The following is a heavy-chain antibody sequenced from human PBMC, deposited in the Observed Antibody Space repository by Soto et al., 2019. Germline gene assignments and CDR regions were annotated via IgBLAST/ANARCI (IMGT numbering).Heavy chain of an antibody. CDR2: ITSRGTDI. J-gene: IGHJ6*02. V-gene: IGHV3-9*01. D-gene: IGHD7-27*01. Sequence: PGGSLRLSCAASRFFFGDYAFHWVRQAPGKGLEWVAGITSRGTDIAYADSVKGRFIISRDNAMNVLHLHMNSLRPEDTAVYSCARDLSGEVYGMDVWGQGTTVTVSS. CDR1: RFFFGDYA. CDR3: ARDLSGEVYGMDV.